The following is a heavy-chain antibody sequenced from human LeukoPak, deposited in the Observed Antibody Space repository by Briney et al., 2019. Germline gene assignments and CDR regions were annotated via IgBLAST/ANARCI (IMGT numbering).Heavy chain of an antibody. J-gene: IGHJ5*02. CDR2: ISGSGGST. D-gene: IGHD3-10*01. CDR3: AKDRGFGEFLGYDP. CDR1: GFTFSSYA. Sequence: GASLRLSCAASGFTFSSYAMSWVRQAPGKGLEWVSAISGSGGSTYYADSVKGRFTISRDNSKSTLYLQMNSLRAEDTAVYYCAKDRGFGEFLGYDPWGQGTLVTVSS. V-gene: IGHV3-23*01.